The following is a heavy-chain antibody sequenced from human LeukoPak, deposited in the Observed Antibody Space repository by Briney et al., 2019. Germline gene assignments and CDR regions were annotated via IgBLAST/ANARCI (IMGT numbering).Heavy chain of an antibody. D-gene: IGHD6-19*01. CDR3: AKEMYSSGWYGYYYYYGMDV. V-gene: IGHV3-43*01. Sequence: VQPGGSLRLSCAASGFTFDDYTMHWVRQAPGKGLEWGSLISWDGGSTYYADSVKGRFTISRHNSKNSLYLQMNSLTTEDTALYYCAKEMYSSGWYGYYYYYGMDVWGQGTTVTVSS. J-gene: IGHJ6*02. CDR2: ISWDGGST. CDR1: GFTFDDYT.